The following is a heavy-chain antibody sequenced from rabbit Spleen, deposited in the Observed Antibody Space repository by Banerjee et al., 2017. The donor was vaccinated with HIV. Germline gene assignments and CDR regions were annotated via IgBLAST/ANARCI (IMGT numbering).Heavy chain of an antibody. CDR3: ARDQGYSFTFATGDFDL. CDR1: GFSFSSSDY. J-gene: IGHJ4*01. CDR2: IYPGSSGST. V-gene: IGHV1S40*01. Sequence: QSLEESGGGLVQPEGSLTLTCKASGFSFSSSDYMCWVRQAPGKGLEWIACIYPGSSGSTYSATWAKGRFTISKTSSTTVTLQMTSLTAADTATYFCARDQGYSFTFATGDFDLWGPGTLVTVS. D-gene: IGHD6-1*01.